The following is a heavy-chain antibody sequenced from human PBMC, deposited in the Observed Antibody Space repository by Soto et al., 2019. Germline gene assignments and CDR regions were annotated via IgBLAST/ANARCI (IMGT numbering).Heavy chain of an antibody. CDR3: ARVPPGEARLY. J-gene: IGHJ4*02. CDR1: GFTFSSYE. CDR2: ISSSGSTI. V-gene: IGHV3-48*03. D-gene: IGHD6-6*01. Sequence: GGSLRLSCAASGFTFSSYEMNWVRQAPGKGLEWVSYISSSGSTIYYADSVKGRFTISRDNAKNSLYLQMNSLRAEDTAVYYCARVPPGEARLYWGQGTLVTVSS.